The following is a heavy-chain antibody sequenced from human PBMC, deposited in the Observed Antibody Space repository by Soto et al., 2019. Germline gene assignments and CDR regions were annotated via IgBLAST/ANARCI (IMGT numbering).Heavy chain of an antibody. CDR2: FDPEDGET. J-gene: IGHJ6*03. CDR1: GYTLTELS. Sequence: ASVKVSCKVSGYTLTELSMHWVRQAPGKGLEWMGGFDPEDGETIYAQKFQGRVTMTEDTSTDTAYMELSSLRSEDTAVYYCATDQRTAAHYYQQDVCGKWTTDLGSS. CDR3: ATDQRTAAHYYQQDV. D-gene: IGHD1-1*01. V-gene: IGHV1-24*01.